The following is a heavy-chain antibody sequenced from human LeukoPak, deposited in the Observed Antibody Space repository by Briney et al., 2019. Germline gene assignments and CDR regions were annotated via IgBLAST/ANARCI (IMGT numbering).Heavy chain of an antibody. V-gene: IGHV3-9*01. CDR2: ISWNSGSI. Sequence: GGSLRLSRAASGFTFDDYAMHWVRQAPGKGLEWVSGISWNSGSIGYADSVKGRFTISRDNAKNSLYLQMNSLRAEDTALYYCAKDLRGSGWYYFDYWGQGTLVTVSS. CDR3: AKDLRGSGWYYFDY. CDR1: GFTFDDYA. J-gene: IGHJ4*02. D-gene: IGHD6-19*01.